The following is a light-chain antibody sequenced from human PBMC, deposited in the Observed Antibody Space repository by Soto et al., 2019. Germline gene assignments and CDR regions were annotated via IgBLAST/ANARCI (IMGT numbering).Light chain of an antibody. CDR2: GAY. J-gene: IGKJ5*01. CDR3: QQCNNWPPIA. Sequence: EIVMTQSPATLSVSPGESATLSCRGSQSVSRKLAWYQQKPGQAHRLLIYGAYTRATGIPARFSGSVSGTEFTLTISSLQSEDFAVYYCQQCNNWPPIAFGQGTRLEIK. V-gene: IGKV3-15*01. CDR1: QSVSRK.